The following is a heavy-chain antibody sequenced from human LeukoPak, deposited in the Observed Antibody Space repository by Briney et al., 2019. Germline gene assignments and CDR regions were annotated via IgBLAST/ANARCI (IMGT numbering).Heavy chain of an antibody. D-gene: IGHD1-7*01. CDR3: AREVWPTGTTDY. V-gene: IGHV4-30-2*01. J-gene: IGHJ4*02. CDR1: VASFGSGGSY. CDR2: IYHSGSI. Sequence: SETLSLTCIFSVASFGSGGSYWGWIRQPPGRGREWIGYIYHSGSIYYNPSLKSRVTISVDRSKNQFSLKLSSVTAADTAVYYCAREVWPTGTTDYWGQGTLVTVSS.